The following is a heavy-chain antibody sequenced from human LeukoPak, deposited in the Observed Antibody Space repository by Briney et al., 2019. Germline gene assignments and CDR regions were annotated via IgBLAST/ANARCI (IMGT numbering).Heavy chain of an antibody. V-gene: IGHV1-2*02. D-gene: IGHD3-10*01. CDR1: GYTFTGYY. J-gene: IGHJ4*01. CDR3: AAGGSGTY. Sequence: ASVKVSCKASGYTFTGYYMHWVRQAPGQGLEWVGWINPNSGGTRYAQKFQGRVTVTRDTSVNTAYMELTRLTSDDTAMYCCAAGGSGTYWGQGALGSVSS. CDR2: INPNSGGT.